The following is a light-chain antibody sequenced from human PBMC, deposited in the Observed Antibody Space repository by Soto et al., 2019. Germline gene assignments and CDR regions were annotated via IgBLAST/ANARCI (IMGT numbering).Light chain of an antibody. CDR2: GST. V-gene: IGLV1-40*01. J-gene: IGLJ1*01. Sequence: VLTQPPSVSGAPGQRVTLSCTGSRSNIGAGYDVHWYQHLPGTAPKLLIYGSTNRPSGVPHRFSGSKSGTSASLAITGLQAEDEADYYCQSYDNSLSAYVFGAGTKLTVL. CDR3: QSYDNSLSAYV. CDR1: RSNIGAGYD.